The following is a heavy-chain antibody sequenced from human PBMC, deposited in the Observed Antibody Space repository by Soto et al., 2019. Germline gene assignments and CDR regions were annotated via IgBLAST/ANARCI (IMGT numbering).Heavy chain of an antibody. CDR1: GFTFSSYG. Sequence: QVQLVESGGGVVQPGRSLRLSCAASGFTFSSYGMHWVRQAPGKGLEWVAVIWYDGSNKYYADSVKGRFTISRDNSKNTLYLQMNSLRAEDTAVYYWARVGRQQLVRRNYYYGMDVWGQGTTVTVSS. CDR2: IWYDGSNK. V-gene: IGHV3-33*01. J-gene: IGHJ6*02. CDR3: ARVGRQQLVRRNYYYGMDV. D-gene: IGHD6-13*01.